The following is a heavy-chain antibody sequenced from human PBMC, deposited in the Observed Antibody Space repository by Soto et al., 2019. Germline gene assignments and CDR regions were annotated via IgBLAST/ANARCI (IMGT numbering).Heavy chain of an antibody. CDR3: ARVRFGELV. Sequence: GGPLRLSCAASGFTFSSYAMSWVRQAPGKGLEWVSIIGVGGGDRYYPESVKGRFTISRDNSRDTLYLEMNSLRDEDTAVYYCARVRFGELVWGQGTLVTVSS. J-gene: IGHJ4*02. D-gene: IGHD3-10*01. CDR1: GFTFSSYA. V-gene: IGHV3-23*01. CDR2: IGVGGGDR.